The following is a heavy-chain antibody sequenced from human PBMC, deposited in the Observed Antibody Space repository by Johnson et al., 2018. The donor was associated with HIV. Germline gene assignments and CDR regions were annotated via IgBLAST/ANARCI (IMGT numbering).Heavy chain of an antibody. D-gene: IGHD6-13*01. CDR1: GFTVSNNY. V-gene: IGHV3-7*01. J-gene: IGHJ3*02. Sequence: EKLVESGGGLIQPGGSLRLSCAASGFTVSNNYMHWVRQAPGKGLEWVANIKQDGSEKYYVDSVKGRFTISRDNSKNTLYLQMSSLRAEDTALYYCADSSPFYAFDIWGQGTMVTVSS. CDR2: IKQDGSEK. CDR3: ADSSPFYAFDI.